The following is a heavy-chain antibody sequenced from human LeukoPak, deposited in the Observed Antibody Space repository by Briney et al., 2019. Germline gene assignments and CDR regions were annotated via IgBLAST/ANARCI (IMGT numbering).Heavy chain of an antibody. J-gene: IGHJ4*02. Sequence: ASVKVSCKASGGIFSSYAISWVRQAPGQGLEWMGGIIPIFGTANYAQKFQGRVTITTDESTSTAYMELSSLRSEDTAGYYCARYRGDYYGSGQPLGYFDYWGQGTLVTVSS. CDR1: GGIFSSYA. V-gene: IGHV1-69*05. CDR2: IIPIFGTA. CDR3: ARYRGDYYGSGQPLGYFDY. D-gene: IGHD3-10*01.